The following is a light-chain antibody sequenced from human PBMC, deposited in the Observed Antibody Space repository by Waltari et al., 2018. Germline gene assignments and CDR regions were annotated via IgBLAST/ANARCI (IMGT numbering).Light chain of an antibody. J-gene: IGLJ2*01. CDR1: SSNIGGKT. CDR2: RNN. V-gene: IGLV1-44*01. Sequence: QSVLTQPPSASGTPGQRVTISCSGSSSNIGGKTVNWYQQLPGTAPTLPIYRNNHRPSGVPDRFSGSTSGTSASLAITGLQSEDEADYYCAAWDDSLNGVVFGGGTKLTVL. CDR3: AAWDDSLNGVV.